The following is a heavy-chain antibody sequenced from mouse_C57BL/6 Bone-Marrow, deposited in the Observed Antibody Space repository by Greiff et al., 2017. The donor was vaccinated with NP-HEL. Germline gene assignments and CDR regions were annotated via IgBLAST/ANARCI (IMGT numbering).Heavy chain of an antibody. D-gene: IGHD2-4*01. CDR2: IDPENGDT. Sequence: VQLQQPGAELVRPGASVKLSCTASGFNIKDDYMHWVKQRPEQGLEWIGWIDPENGDTEYASKFQGKATITADTSSNTAYLQLSSLTSEDTAVYYCTTAYYDYDWYFDVWGTGTTVTVSS. CDR1: GFNIKDDY. J-gene: IGHJ1*03. CDR3: TTAYYDYDWYFDV. V-gene: IGHV14-4*01.